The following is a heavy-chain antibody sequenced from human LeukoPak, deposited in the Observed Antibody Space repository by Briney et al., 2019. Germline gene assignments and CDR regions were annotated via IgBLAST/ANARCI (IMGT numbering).Heavy chain of an antibody. CDR3: AKSPSAFWGGGDCYLDY. Sequence: GRSLRLSCAASGFTFDDYAMHWVRQAPGKGLEWVSGISWNSGRIGYADSVKGRFTISRDNAKNSLYLQMNSLGPEDTALYYCAKSPSAFWGGGDCYLDYWGQGTLVTVSS. CDR2: ISWNSGRI. J-gene: IGHJ4*02. CDR1: GFTFDDYA. D-gene: IGHD2-21*02. V-gene: IGHV3-9*01.